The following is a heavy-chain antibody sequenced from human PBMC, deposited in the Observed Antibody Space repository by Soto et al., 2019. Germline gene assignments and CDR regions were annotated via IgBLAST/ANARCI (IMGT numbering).Heavy chain of an antibody. V-gene: IGHV3-48*02. Sequence: LRLSCAASGFTFSSYSMNWVRQAPGKGLEWVSYISSSSSTIYYVDSVKGRFTISRDNAKNSLYLQMNSLRDEDTAVYYCARPVRGVIITPYEYGMDVWGQGTTVTVSS. J-gene: IGHJ6*02. CDR3: ARPVRGVIITPYEYGMDV. D-gene: IGHD3-10*01. CDR2: ISSSSSTI. CDR1: GFTFSSYS.